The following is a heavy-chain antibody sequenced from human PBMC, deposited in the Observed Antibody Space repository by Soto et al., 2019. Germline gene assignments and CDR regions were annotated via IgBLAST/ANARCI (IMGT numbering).Heavy chain of an antibody. CDR2: MSRDGSSS. CDR3: ARDFPYCGSTSCYSAAPKY. V-gene: IGHV3-30-3*01. J-gene: IGHJ4*02. D-gene: IGHD2-2*01. Sequence: PGGSLRLSCAASGFSFSNYAMHWVRQTPDKGLEWVAVMSRDGSSSFYADSVKGRFTISRDNSKTTLYLQMNSLSTEDTAVYYCARDFPYCGSTSCYSAAPKYWGQGTLVTVSS. CDR1: GFSFSNYA.